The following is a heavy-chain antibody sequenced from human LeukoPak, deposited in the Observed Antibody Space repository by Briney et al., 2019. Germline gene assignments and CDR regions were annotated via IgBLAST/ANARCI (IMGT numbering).Heavy chain of an antibody. CDR3: ARPPPAYWHSSGYLVTPFGY. V-gene: IGHV4-31*03. D-gene: IGHD3-22*01. J-gene: IGHJ4*02. CDR2: IYYSGST. Sequence: SETLSLTCTVSGGSISSGGYYWSWIRQHPGKGLEWIGYIYYSGSTYYNPSLKSRVTISVDTSKNQFSLKLSSVTAADTAVYFCARPPPAYWHSSGYLVTPFGYWGQGTLVTVSS. CDR1: GGSISSGGYY.